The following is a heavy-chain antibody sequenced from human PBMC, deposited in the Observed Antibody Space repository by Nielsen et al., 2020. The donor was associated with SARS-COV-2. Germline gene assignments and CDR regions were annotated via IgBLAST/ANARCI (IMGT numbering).Heavy chain of an antibody. J-gene: IGHJ4*02. Sequence: SETLSLTCTVSGGSISSYYWSWIRQPPGKGLEWIGYIYYSGSTNYNPPLKSRVTISVDTSKNQFSLKLSSVTAADTAVYYCARLNEYCSGGSCYLEDLDYWGQGTLVTVSS. D-gene: IGHD2-15*01. CDR1: GGSISSYY. CDR2: IYYSGST. CDR3: ARLNEYCSGGSCYLEDLDY. V-gene: IGHV4-59*08.